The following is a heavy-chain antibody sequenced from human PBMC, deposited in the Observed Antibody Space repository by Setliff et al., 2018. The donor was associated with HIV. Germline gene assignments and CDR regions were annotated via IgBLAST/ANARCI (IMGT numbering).Heavy chain of an antibody. V-gene: IGHV1-18*01. CDR2: ISPNFGHT. CDR1: GYTFTTYG. D-gene: IGHD6-19*01. Sequence: ASVKVSCKASGYTFTTYGISWVRQAPGHGLEWMGWISPNFGHTNYAQNFLGRVTMTIDTSTSRAYMELRSLRSDDTAMYFCARLGSGWSDSYYYAMDIWGQGTTVTAP. J-gene: IGHJ6*02. CDR3: ARLGSGWSDSYYYAMDI.